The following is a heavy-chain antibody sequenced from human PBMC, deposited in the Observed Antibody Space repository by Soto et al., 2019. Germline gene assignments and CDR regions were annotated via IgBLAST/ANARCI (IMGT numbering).Heavy chain of an antibody. CDR3: ARSDSDSSGYYWVY. V-gene: IGHV1-69*02. J-gene: IGHJ4*02. CDR1: GGTFSSYT. CDR2: IIPILGIA. Sequence: QVQLVQSGAEVKKPGSSVKVSCKASGGTFSSYTMSWVRQAPGQGLEWMGRIIPILGIANYAQKFQGRVTITADKSTSTAYMELSSLRSEDTAVYYCARSDSDSSGYYWVYWGQGTLVTVSS. D-gene: IGHD3-22*01.